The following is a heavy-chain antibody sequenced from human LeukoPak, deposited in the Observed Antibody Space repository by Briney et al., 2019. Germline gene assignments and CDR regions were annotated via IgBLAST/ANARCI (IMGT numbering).Heavy chain of an antibody. D-gene: IGHD1-26*01. V-gene: IGHV3-33*01. CDR1: GFTFSSYG. J-gene: IGHJ5*02. CDR2: IWYDGSNK. Sequence: RGSLRLSCAASGFTFSSYGMHWVRQAPGKGLEWVAVIWYDGSNKYYADSVKGRFTISRDNSKNTLYLQMNSLRAEDTAVYYCARGFGGATSNWFDPWGQGTLVTVSS. CDR3: ARGFGGATSNWFDP.